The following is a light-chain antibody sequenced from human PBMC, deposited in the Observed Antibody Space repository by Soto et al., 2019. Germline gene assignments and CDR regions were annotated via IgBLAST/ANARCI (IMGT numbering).Light chain of an antibody. J-gene: IGKJ1*01. Sequence: DIQMTQSPSTLSASVGDRVTITCRASQSISSWLAWYQQKPGKAPKLLIYKASSLESGVPSRFSGSGSGTEFTLTISSLQPEDFATYYCQQYNSHSRTFGQGTKVDIK. CDR1: QSISSW. CDR2: KAS. CDR3: QQYNSHSRT. V-gene: IGKV1-5*03.